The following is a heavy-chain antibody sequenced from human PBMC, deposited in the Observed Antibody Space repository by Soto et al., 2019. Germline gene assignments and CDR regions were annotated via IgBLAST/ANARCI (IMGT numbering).Heavy chain of an antibody. CDR2: IIPIFGTA. D-gene: IGHD3-22*01. Sequence: SVKVSCKASGGTFSSYAINWVRQAPGQGLEWMGGIIPIFGTANYAQKFQGRVTITADESTSTAYMELSSLRSEDTAVYYCASGPYYYDSSGYYYYWFDPWGQGTLVTVSS. J-gene: IGHJ5*02. V-gene: IGHV1-69*13. CDR1: GGTFSSYA. CDR3: ASGPYYYDSSGYYYYWFDP.